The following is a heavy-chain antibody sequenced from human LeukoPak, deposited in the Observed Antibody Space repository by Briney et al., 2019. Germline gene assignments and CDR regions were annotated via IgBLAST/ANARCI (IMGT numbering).Heavy chain of an antibody. Sequence: AGGSLRLSCAVSGFTFSSYAMSWVRQAPGKGLEWVSAISESGGSTYYADSVKGRFTISRDNAKNTLYLQMNSLRAEDTAVYYCAREYNYFGSGIFDYWGQGTLVTVSS. D-gene: IGHD3-10*01. CDR3: AREYNYFGSGIFDY. CDR1: GFTFSSYA. CDR2: ISESGGST. V-gene: IGHV3-23*01. J-gene: IGHJ4*02.